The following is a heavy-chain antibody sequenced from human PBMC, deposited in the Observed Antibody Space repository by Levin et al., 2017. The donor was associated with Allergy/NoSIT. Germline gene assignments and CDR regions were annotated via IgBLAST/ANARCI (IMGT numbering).Heavy chain of an antibody. D-gene: IGHD5-18*01. CDR1: GFTFSSYW. CDR3: ARERNNYGYDY. J-gene: IGHJ4*02. CDR2: IKQDGFEK. Sequence: LSLTCAASGFTFSSYWMTWVRQAPGKGLEWVANIKQDGFEKYYVDSVEGRFTISRDNAKNSLFLQMNSLRPEDTAVYYCARERNNYGYDYWGQGTLVTVSS. V-gene: IGHV3-7*01.